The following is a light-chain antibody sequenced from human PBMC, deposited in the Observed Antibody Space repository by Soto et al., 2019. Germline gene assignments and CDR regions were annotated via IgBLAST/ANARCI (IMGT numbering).Light chain of an antibody. V-gene: IGKV3-11*01. CDR1: QSVSSY. CDR3: QQRSNWPVT. Sequence: EVVLTLSPSTVALFPWKRVTLFCWASQSVSSYLAWYQQKPGQAPRLLIYDASNRATGIPARFSGSGPGTDFTLTISSLEPEDFAVYYCQQRSNWPVTFGQGTRLAIK. J-gene: IGKJ5*01. CDR2: DAS.